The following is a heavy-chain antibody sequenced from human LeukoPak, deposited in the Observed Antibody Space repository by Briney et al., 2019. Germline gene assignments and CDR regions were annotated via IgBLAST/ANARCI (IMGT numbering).Heavy chain of an antibody. Sequence: ASVKVSCKASGYTITSYAMHWVRQAPGQRLEWMGWINAGNGNTKYSQKFQGRVTITRDTSASTAYMELSSLRSEDTAVHYCARGTYYYGMDVWGKGTTVTVSS. J-gene: IGHJ6*04. CDR1: GYTITSYA. CDR3: ARGTYYYGMDV. V-gene: IGHV1-3*01. CDR2: INAGNGNT.